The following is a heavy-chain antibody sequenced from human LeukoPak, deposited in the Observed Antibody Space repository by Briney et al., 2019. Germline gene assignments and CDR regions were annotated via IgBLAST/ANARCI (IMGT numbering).Heavy chain of an antibody. CDR3: ARGVLELPNYYYYYGMDV. V-gene: IGHV1-18*01. CDR1: GYTFTSYG. CDR2: ISAYNGNT. Sequence: ASVTVSCKASGYTFTSYGISWVRQAPGQGLEWMGWISAYNGNTNYAQKLQGRVTMTTDTSTSTAYMELRSLRSDDTAVYYCARGVLELPNYYYYYGMDVWGQGTTVTVSS. J-gene: IGHJ6*02. D-gene: IGHD1-7*01.